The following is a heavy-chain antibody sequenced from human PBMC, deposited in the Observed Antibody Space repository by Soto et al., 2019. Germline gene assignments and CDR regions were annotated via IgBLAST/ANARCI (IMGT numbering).Heavy chain of an antibody. CDR2: ISSRSSYI. Sequence: EVQLVESGGGLVKPGGSLRLSCAASGFTFTSYSMNWVRQAPGKGLEWVSSISSRSSYIYYADSVKGRFTISRDNAKNSLYLQMNSLRAEDTAVYYCARDPLGYCLDTSCYKDYYGMDVWGQGTTVTVSS. CDR1: GFTFTSYS. J-gene: IGHJ6*02. V-gene: IGHV3-21*01. D-gene: IGHD2-2*02. CDR3: ARDPLGYCLDTSCYKDYYGMDV.